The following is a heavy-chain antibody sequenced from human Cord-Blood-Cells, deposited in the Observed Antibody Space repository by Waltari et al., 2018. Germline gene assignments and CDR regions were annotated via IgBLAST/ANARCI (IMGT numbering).Heavy chain of an antibody. CDR3: AKTQLGIAVVDSYNWFDP. CDR1: GYTFTGYY. J-gene: IGHJ5*02. CDR2: INPNSGGT. D-gene: IGHD7-27*01. Sequence: QVQLVQSGAEVKKPGASVKVSCKASGYTFTGYYMHWVRQAPGQGLEWMGWINPNSGGTNYAQKFQGRVTMTREASISTAYMELSRLRSDDTAVYYCAKTQLGIAVVDSYNWFDPWGQGTLVTVSS. V-gene: IGHV1-2*02.